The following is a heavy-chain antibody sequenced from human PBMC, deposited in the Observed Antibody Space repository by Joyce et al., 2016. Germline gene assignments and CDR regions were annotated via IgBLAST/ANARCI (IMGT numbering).Heavy chain of an antibody. CDR2: IDPRDSSP. D-gene: IGHD3-10*02. CDR1: GYSFTSHW. V-gene: IGHV5-10-1*03. Sequence: EVQLVQSGAEVKKPGESLRISCKGSGYSFTSHWISWVRQMPGKGLEWMGRIDPRDSSPDYSPSFEGHVTISVDKTISAAYLQWSSLRASDTAIYYCARHVTDWFDPWGQGTLVTVSS. J-gene: IGHJ5*02. CDR3: ARHVTDWFDP.